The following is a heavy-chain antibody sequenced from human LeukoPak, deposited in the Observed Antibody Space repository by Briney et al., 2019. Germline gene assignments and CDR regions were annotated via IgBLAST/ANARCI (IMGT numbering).Heavy chain of an antibody. CDR3: ARASVGATELWFDP. CDR2: INHSGST. J-gene: IGHJ5*02. CDR1: GGSFSGYY. V-gene: IGHV4-34*01. Sequence: SETLSLTCAVYGGSFSGYYWSWIRQPPGKGLEWIGEINHSGSTNYNPSLKSRVTTSVDTSKNQFSLKLSSVTAADTAVYYCARASVGATELWFDPWGQGTLVTVSS. D-gene: IGHD1-26*01.